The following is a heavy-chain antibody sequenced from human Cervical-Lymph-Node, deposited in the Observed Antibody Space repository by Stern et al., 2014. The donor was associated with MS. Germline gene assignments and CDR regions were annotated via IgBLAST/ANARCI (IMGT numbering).Heavy chain of an antibody. CDR1: GFTFNKYT. V-gene: IGHV3-48*02. CDR3: VRAVTFYGVDV. J-gene: IGHJ6*02. Sequence: EVQLVESGGGLVQPGGSLRLACAASGFTFNKYTMNWVRQAPGKGLEWLTCISSSGNPIYYADSVKGRFTVSRDNAKNSLFLQMNSLRDEDTAVYYCVRAVTFYGVDVWGQGTTVTVSS. CDR2: ISSSGNPI. D-gene: IGHD4-23*01.